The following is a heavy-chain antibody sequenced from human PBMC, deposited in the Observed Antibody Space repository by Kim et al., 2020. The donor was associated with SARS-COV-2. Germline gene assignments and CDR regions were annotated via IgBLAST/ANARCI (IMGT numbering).Heavy chain of an antibody. V-gene: IGHV3-9*01. D-gene: IGHD6-19*01. J-gene: IGHJ4*02. Sequence: ADSVKGRLTISRDNAKNSLYLQMNSLRAEDTALYYCAKDMGSSGWYYFDYWGQGTLVTVSS. CDR3: AKDMGSSGWYYFDY.